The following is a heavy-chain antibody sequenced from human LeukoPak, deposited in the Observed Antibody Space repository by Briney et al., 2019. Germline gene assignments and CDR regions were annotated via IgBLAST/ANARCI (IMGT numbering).Heavy chain of an antibody. D-gene: IGHD3-10*01. CDR1: GYSFTAFY. CDR3: ARDGEYGTGSYYRGCFDY. V-gene: IGHV1-2*02. CDR2: IHPRSGDT. J-gene: IGHJ4*02. Sequence: ASVKVSCKASGYSFTAFYIHWVRQAPGQGLEWMGWIHPRSGDTNYAHKFQGRVTMTRDTSISTAYMDLGSLGSDDTAVYYCARDGEYGTGSYYRGCFDYWGQGILVTVSS.